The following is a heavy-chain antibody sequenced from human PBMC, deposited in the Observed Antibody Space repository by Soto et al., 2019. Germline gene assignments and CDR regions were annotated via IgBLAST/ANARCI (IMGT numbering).Heavy chain of an antibody. V-gene: IGHV3-48*01. D-gene: IGHD5-12*01. Sequence: EVQLVESGGGLVQPGGSLRVSCAASGFTFSRYSMNWVRQAPGKGLEWLSYIDSSSKTIYYADSVKGRFIISRDNAKNSLYLQMNSLRAEDTAVYHCARGGVATIFGDSWGQGTLVTVSS. CDR2: IDSSSKTI. CDR3: ARGGVATIFGDS. CDR1: GFTFSRYS. J-gene: IGHJ4*02.